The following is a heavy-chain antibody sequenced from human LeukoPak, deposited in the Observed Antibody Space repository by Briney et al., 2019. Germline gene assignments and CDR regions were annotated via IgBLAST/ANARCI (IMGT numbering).Heavy chain of an antibody. CDR3: ARGSLGDGSLLVDY. V-gene: IGHV3-74*01. CDR2: INSDGSDI. Sequence: PGGSLRLSCAASGFTFSRYWMHWVRRAPGRGLVWVSRINSDGSDISYADSVKGRFTISGDNAKNTVYLQMNSLRAEDTAVYYCARGSLGDGSLLVDYWGQGTLVTVSS. D-gene: IGHD1-26*01. J-gene: IGHJ4*02. CDR1: GFTFSRYW.